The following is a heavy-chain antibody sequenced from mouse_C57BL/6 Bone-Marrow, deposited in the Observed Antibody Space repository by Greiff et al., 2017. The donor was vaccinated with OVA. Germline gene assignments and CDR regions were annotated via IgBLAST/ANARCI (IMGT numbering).Heavy chain of an antibody. CDR3: ARSNYGSSYWYFDV. Sequence: LVESGAELVKPGASVKISCKASGYAFSSYWMNWVKQRPGKGLEWIGQIYPGDGDTNYNGKFKGKATLTADKSSSTAYMQLSSLTSEDSAVYYCARSNYGSSYWYFDVWGTGTTVTVSS. J-gene: IGHJ1*03. CDR1: GYAFSSYW. D-gene: IGHD1-1*01. V-gene: IGHV1-80*01. CDR2: IYPGDGDT.